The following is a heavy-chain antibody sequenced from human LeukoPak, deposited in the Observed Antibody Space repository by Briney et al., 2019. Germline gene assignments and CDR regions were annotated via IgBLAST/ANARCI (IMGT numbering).Heavy chain of an antibody. V-gene: IGHV4-59*01. Sequence: SETLSLTCSVSGGSINSDYWNWIRQPPGKGLEWIGYIYYSGSTNYNPSLKSRVTISVDTSKNQFSLKLSSVTAADTAVYYCARGGHYGDYVLYYYYGMDVWGQGTTVTVSS. J-gene: IGHJ6*02. CDR1: GGSINSDY. CDR3: ARGGHYGDYVLYYYYGMDV. D-gene: IGHD4-17*01. CDR2: IYYSGST.